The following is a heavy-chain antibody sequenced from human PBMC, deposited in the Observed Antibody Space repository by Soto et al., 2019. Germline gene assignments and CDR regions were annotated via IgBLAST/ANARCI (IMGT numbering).Heavy chain of an antibody. CDR1: GYTFTSCA. CDR3: ARAQNLEMATP. D-gene: IGHD5-12*01. J-gene: IGHJ4*02. CDR2: INAGNGNT. V-gene: IGHV1-3*01. Sequence: QVQLVQSGAEVKKPGASVKVSCKASGYTFTSCAMLWVRQTPGQRLEWMGWINAGNGNTKYSQKFQGRVTITRDTSASTAYMEPSSLRSEDTAVYYCARAQNLEMATPWGQGTLFTVSS.